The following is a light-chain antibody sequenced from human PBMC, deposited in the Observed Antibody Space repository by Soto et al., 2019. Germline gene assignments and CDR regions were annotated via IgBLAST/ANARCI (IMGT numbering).Light chain of an antibody. V-gene: IGLV1-40*01. CDR2: RNS. Sequence: QSVLTQPPSVSGAPGQRVTVSCTGTSSNIGAGYDVHWYQQLPGTAPKLLIYRNSNRPSGVPDRFSGSKSGTSASLAITGLQAEDEADYSCQSGDSSLTHVVFGGGTKVTVL. J-gene: IGLJ2*01. CDR3: QSGDSSLTHVV. CDR1: SSNIGAGYD.